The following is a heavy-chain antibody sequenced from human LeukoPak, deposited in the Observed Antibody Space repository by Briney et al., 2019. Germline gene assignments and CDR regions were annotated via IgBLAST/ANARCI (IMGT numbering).Heavy chain of an antibody. V-gene: IGHV5-51*01. CDR3: ARRVNSGYYFDY. Sequence: PGEALKISCEGSGYSFSTYWSWWGRQMAGKGLELRGILYPGSSDTTYSPSFQGKVTISVDKSISTAYLQWSTLKASDTAMYYCARRVNSGYYFDYWAQGTLVTVSS. CDR2: LYPGSSDT. CDR1: GYSFSTYW. J-gene: IGHJ4*02. D-gene: IGHD3-22*01.